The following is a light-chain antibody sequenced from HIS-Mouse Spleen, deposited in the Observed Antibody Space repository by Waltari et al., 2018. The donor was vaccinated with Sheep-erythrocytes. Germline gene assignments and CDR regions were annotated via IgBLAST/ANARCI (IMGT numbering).Light chain of an antibody. Sequence: QLVLTQSPSASASLGASVKLTCTLSSGHSSYAIAWHQQQPEKGPRYLMKLNSDGSHSKGDGIHDRVSGSSSGAGRYLTIASLQSEDEADYYCQTWGTGIHVVFGGGTKLTVL. CDR1: SGHSSYA. V-gene: IGLV4-69*01. J-gene: IGLJ2*01. CDR2: LNSDGSH. CDR3: QTWGTGIHVV.